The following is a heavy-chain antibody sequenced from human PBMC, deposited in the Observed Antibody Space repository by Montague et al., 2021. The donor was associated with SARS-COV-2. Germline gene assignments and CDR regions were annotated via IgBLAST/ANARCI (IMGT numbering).Heavy chain of an antibody. CDR3: DRLRFLECLFWCPVSYMDV. CDR2: IYYSEST. D-gene: IGHD3-3*01. CDR1: GGSISSYY. V-gene: IGHV4-59*01. Sequence: SESLSLTCTVSGGSISSYYGSWIRQPPGKGLEWIGYIYYSESTNYNHSLKSQVTISVDTSKNQFSLKLSPETAADTAVYYCDRLRFLECLFWCPVSYMDVWGKGTPVTVSS. J-gene: IGHJ6*03.